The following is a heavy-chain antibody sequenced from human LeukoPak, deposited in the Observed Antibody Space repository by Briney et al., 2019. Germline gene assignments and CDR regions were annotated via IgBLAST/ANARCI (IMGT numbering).Heavy chain of an antibody. D-gene: IGHD2/OR15-2a*01. J-gene: IGHJ4*02. CDR1: GFTFAQYM. Sequence: GGSLRLSCAASGFTFAQYMMHWVRQVPGKGLEGVSHITWNGATTYYADSVKGRFTISRDNSKNSLYLQMNSLRSEDTALYYCAKDYGNHRGFDYWGQGTLVTVTS. CDR3: AKDYGNHRGFDY. CDR2: ITWNGATT. V-gene: IGHV3-43*01.